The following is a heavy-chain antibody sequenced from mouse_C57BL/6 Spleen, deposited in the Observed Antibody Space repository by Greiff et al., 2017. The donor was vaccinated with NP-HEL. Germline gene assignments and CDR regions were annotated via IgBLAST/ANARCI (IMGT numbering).Heavy chain of an antibody. CDR3: ARHEDGYYAMDY. CDR1: GFTFSSYG. Sequence: EVQGVESGGDLVKPGGSLKLSCAASGFTFSSYGMSWVRQTPDKRLEWVATISSGGSYTYYPDSVKGRFTISRDNAKNTLYLQMSSLKSEDTAMYYCARHEDGYYAMDYWGQGTSVTVSS. V-gene: IGHV5-6*01. CDR2: ISSGGSYT. D-gene: IGHD2-3*01. J-gene: IGHJ4*01.